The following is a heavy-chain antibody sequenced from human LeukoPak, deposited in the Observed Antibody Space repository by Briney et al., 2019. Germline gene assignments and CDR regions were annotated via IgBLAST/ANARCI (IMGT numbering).Heavy chain of an antibody. J-gene: IGHJ4*02. V-gene: IGHV1-2*02. D-gene: IGHD6-6*01. CDR2: INPNSGGT. CDR1: GYTFTGYY. Sequence: ASVKVSCKASGYTFTGYYMHWVRQAPGQGLEWMGWINPNSGGTNYAQKFQGRVTMTGDTSISTAYMELSRLRSDDTAVYYCARVGSLAARRDFDYWGQGTLVTVSS. CDR3: ARVGSLAARRDFDY.